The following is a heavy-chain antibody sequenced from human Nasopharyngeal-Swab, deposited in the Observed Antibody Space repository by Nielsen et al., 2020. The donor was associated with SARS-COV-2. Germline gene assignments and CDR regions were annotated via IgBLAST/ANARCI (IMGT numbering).Heavy chain of an antibody. CDR2: VYYTGGT. J-gene: IGHJ4*02. D-gene: IGHD2-15*01. V-gene: IGHV4-59*08. CDR3: ARMDAATDF. Sequence: SETPSLTCTVSGGSINDYYWNWIRQPPGKGLEWVGYVYYTGGTSYNPSLKSRVTISLDTSKKQFSLRLTSVTPADTAIYYCARMDAATDFWGQGTLVTVSS. CDR1: GGSINDYY.